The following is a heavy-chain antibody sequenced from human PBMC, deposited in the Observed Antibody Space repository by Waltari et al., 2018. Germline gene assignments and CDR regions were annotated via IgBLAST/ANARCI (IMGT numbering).Heavy chain of an antibody. CDR3: ARGRILSGWYVY. CDR1: GYTFTSYD. CDR2: MNPNSGNT. D-gene: IGHD6-19*01. J-gene: IGHJ4*02. Sequence: QVQPVQSGAEVKKPGASVKVSCKASGYTFTSYDINWVRQATGQGLEWMGRMNPNSGNTGYAQKFQGRVTMTRNTSISTAYMELSSLRSEDTAVYYCARGRILSGWYVYWGQGTLVTVSS. V-gene: IGHV1-8*01.